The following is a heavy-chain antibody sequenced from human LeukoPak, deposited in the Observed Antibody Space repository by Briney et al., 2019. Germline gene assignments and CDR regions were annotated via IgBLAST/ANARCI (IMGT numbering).Heavy chain of an antibody. Sequence: GGSLILSCAPPGSIFSSYAMSWVHRAPGKGLGRVSTLSGSGGSTYYADSVKGRFTLSRDNSKNTLYLQMNSLRAEDTAVYYCAKDAGSDSVRDYFDYWGQGTLVTVSS. CDR2: LSGSGGST. D-gene: IGHD3-10*01. V-gene: IGHV3-23*01. CDR1: GSIFSSYA. CDR3: AKDAGSDSVRDYFDY. J-gene: IGHJ4*02.